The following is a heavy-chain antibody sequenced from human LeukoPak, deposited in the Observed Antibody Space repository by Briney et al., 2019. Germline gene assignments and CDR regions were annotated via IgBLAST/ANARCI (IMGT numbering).Heavy chain of an antibody. CDR2: ISPYNGNI. V-gene: IGHV1-18*01. CDR1: GYTFTIHG. D-gene: IGHD3-22*01. J-gene: IGHJ3*02. Sequence: ASVKVSCKASGYTFTIHGISGVRQAPGQGLEWMGWISPYNGNINYAQNLQGRVTMTTDTSTSTAYMELRSLRSDDTAVYYCGRDSTSMIPSAPGIWGQGTKVTVSS. CDR3: GRDSTSMIPSAPGI.